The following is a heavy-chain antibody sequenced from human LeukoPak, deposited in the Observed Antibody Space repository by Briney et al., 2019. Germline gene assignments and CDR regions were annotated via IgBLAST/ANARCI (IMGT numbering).Heavy chain of an antibody. CDR2: IYYSGST. D-gene: IGHD4-17*01. CDR3: ARGGHGDYIDY. Sequence: SETLSLTCTVSGYSISTGYYWDWIRQPPGKGLEWIGYIYYSGSTNYNPSLKSRVAISVDTSKNQFSLKLSSVTAADTAVYYCARGGHGDYIDYWGQGTLVTVSS. CDR1: GYSISTGYY. J-gene: IGHJ4*02. V-gene: IGHV4-61*01.